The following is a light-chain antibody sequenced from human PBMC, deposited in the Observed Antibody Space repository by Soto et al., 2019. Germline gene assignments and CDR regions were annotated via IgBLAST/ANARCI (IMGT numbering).Light chain of an antibody. CDR1: SSDVGGYNY. CDR3: SSYTSSSTLEVV. J-gene: IGLJ2*01. V-gene: IGLV2-14*01. CDR2: DVS. Sequence: QSVLTQPASVSGSPGQSITISCTGTSSDVGGYNYVSWYQQHPGKAPKLMIYDVSNRPSGVSNRFSGSKSGNTASLTISGLQAEDEADYYRSSYTSSSTLEVVFGGGTQLTVL.